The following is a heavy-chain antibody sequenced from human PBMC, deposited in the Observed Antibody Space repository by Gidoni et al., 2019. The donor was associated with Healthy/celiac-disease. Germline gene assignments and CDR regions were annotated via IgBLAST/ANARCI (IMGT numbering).Heavy chain of an antibody. Sequence: QVQLQQWGAGLLKPSDTLSRSCAVHGGSVSGYYWSWIRQPPGKGLEWIGEINHRGSTNYNPSLKSRVTISVDTSKNQFSLKLSSVPAADTAVYYCARGRLGGGGVYFDYWGQGTLVTVSS. V-gene: IGHV4-34*01. D-gene: IGHD2-15*01. CDR3: ARGRLGGGGVYFDY. CDR2: INHRGST. CDR1: GGSVSGYY. J-gene: IGHJ4*02.